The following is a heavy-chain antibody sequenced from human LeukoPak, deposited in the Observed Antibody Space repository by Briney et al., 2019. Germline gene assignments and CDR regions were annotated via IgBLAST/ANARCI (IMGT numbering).Heavy chain of an antibody. CDR1: GFNFGTYW. Sequence: GGSLRLSCTAAGFNFGTYWMSWVRKSPEKGLEFVANIKFDDTVKNYVDSVKGRFTISRDNPSNSVYLQMDSLRPEDTALYYCARDPGFSAFDYWGQGAQVTVSS. CDR3: ARDPGFSAFDY. D-gene: IGHD6-25*01. J-gene: IGHJ4*02. CDR2: IKFDDTVK. V-gene: IGHV3-7*03.